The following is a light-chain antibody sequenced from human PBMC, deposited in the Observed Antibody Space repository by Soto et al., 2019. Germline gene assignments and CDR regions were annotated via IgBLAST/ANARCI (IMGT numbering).Light chain of an antibody. Sequence: EIVLTQSPGTLSLSPGERAPISCRASQSVRSRYLAWYQQKPGQAPLLLIYGASSRATGIPDRFSGTGSGTDFPLTISSLEPDDFAVYYCQLFGSSRAECTFGQGSKLEIK. CDR3: QLFGSSRAECT. J-gene: IGKJ2*02. CDR2: GAS. CDR1: QSVRSRY. V-gene: IGKV3-20*01.